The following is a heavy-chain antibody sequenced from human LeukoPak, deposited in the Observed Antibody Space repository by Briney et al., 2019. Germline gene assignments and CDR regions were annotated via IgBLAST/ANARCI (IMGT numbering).Heavy chain of an antibody. CDR3: AREAVAGSYGAFDI. CDR2: IYYSGST. V-gene: IGHV4-59*01. CDR1: GGSISSYY. J-gene: IGHJ3*02. Sequence: PSETLSLTCTVSGGSISSYYWSWIRQPPGKGLEWIGYIYYSGSTNYNPSLKSRATISVDTSKNQFSLKLSSVTAADTAVYYCAREAVAGSYGAFDIWGQGTMVTVSS. D-gene: IGHD6-19*01.